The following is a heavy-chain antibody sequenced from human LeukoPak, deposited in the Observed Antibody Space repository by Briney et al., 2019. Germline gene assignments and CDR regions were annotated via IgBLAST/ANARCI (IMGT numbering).Heavy chain of an antibody. J-gene: IGHJ3*02. V-gene: IGHV1-2*02. D-gene: IGHD2-21*02. CDR3: AKPRAGDKDAFDI. Sequence: ASVKVSCKASGYTFTGYYMHWVRQAPGQGLEWMGWINPNSGGTKYAQKFQGRVTMTRDTSISTAYLELTSLRSDDTAVYYCAKPRAGDKDAFDIWGQGTMVIVSS. CDR1: GYTFTGYY. CDR2: INPNSGGT.